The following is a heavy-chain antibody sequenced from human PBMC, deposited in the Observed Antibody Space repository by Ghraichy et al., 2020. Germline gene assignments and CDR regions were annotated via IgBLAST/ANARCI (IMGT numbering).Heavy chain of an antibody. CDR1: GYSISSGYY. D-gene: IGHD1-7*01. CDR2: IYHSGST. CDR3: ARNWNYDDAFDI. Sequence: SQTLSLTCTVSGYSISSGYYWGWIRQPPGKGLEWIGSIYHSGSTYYNPSLKSRVTISVDTSKNQFSLKLSSVTAADTAVYYCARNWNYDDAFDIWGQGTMVTVS. J-gene: IGHJ3*02. V-gene: IGHV4-38-2*02.